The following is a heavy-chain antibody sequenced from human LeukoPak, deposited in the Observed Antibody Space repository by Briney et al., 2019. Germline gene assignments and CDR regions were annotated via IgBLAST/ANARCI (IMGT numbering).Heavy chain of an antibody. Sequence: SETLSLTCTVSGGSISSGDYYWSWIRQPPGKGLEWIGYIYYSGSTYYNPSLKSRVTISVDTSKNQFSLKLSSVTAADTAVYYCATEVIIAVTGNDYWGQGSLVTVSS. J-gene: IGHJ4*02. D-gene: IGHD6-19*01. CDR2: IYYSGST. V-gene: IGHV4-30-4*01. CDR3: ATEVIIAVTGNDY. CDR1: GGSISSGDYY.